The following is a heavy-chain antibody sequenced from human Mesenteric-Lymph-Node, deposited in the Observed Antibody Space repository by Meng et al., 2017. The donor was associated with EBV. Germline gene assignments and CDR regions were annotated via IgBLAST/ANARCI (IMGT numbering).Heavy chain of an antibody. CDR3: ASCGYSYGFDY. CDR1: GDSISSTDYY. CDR2: IYYSGSR. V-gene: IGHV4-30-4*01. Sequence: QVQLQEPGPGLVTPSQTLSLTCTVSGDSISSTDYYWSWVRQPPGKGLEWIGYIYYSGSRYYNPSLKSRVTISVDTSKNQFSLKLSSVTAADTAVYYCASCGYSYGFDYWGQGTLVTVSS. J-gene: IGHJ4*02. D-gene: IGHD5-18*01.